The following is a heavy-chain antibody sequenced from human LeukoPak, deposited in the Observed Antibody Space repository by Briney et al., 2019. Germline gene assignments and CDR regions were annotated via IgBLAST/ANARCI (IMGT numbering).Heavy chain of an antibody. Sequence: GSLRLSCAASGFTFSTYGMHWVRQAPGKGLEWVAFIRYDGSNKYYVDSVKGRFTISRDNSKNTLYLQMNSLRGEDTAVYFCAKDKDPWKSTAISDFDYWGQGTLVTVSS. CDR1: GFTFSTYG. J-gene: IGHJ4*02. D-gene: IGHD1-1*01. CDR3: AKDKDPWKSTAISDFDY. CDR2: IRYDGSNK. V-gene: IGHV3-30*02.